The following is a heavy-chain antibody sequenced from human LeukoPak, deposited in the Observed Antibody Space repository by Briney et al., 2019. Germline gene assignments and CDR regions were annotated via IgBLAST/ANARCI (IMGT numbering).Heavy chain of an antibody. J-gene: IGHJ4*02. Sequence: GGSLRLSCAASGFTFSSYSMNWVRQAPGKGLEWVSYTSSSSSTIYYADSVKGRFTISRDNAKNSLYLQMNSLRAEDTAVYYCARDSSIAAAGPYPDYWGQGTLVTVSS. V-gene: IGHV3-48*01. CDR3: ARDSSIAAAGPYPDY. D-gene: IGHD6-13*01. CDR2: TSSSSSTI. CDR1: GFTFSSYS.